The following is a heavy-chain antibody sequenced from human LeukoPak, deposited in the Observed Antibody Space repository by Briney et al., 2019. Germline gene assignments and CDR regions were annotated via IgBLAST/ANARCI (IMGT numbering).Heavy chain of an antibody. V-gene: IGHV3-74*01. Sequence: PGGSLRLSCAASGFTFRSYWMHWVRQAPGKGLEWVSRVIRDGSFTNYADSVKGRFTISRDNAKNTLYLQMSSLRAEDTVVYFCVRDGDDFNFDYWGQGSLVTVSS. D-gene: IGHD5-24*01. CDR3: VRDGDDFNFDY. CDR1: GFTFRSYW. CDR2: VIRDGSFT. J-gene: IGHJ4*02.